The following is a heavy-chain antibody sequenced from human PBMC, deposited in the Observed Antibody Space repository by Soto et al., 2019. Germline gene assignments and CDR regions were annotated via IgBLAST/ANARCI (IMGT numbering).Heavy chain of an antibody. J-gene: IGHJ4*02. Sequence: QVQLVQSGAEVKKPGSSVKVSCKASGGTFSSYTISWVRQAPGQGLEWMGRIIPILGIANYAQKFQGRVTITADKSTRTAYMELRSLRSEDTAVYYCARGADLWFGVLFAYWGQGTLVTVSS. D-gene: IGHD3-10*01. V-gene: IGHV1-69*02. CDR2: IIPILGIA. CDR3: ARGADLWFGVLFAY. CDR1: GGTFSSYT.